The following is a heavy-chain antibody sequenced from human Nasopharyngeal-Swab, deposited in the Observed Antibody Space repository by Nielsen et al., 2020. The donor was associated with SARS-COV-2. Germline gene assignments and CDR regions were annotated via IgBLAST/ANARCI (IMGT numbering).Heavy chain of an antibody. CDR2: INSDGSST. D-gene: IGHD3/OR15-3a*01. J-gene: IGHJ5*02. V-gene: IGHV3-74*01. Sequence: WIRQPPGKGLVWVSRINSDGSSTSYADSVKGRFTISRDNAKNTLYLQMNSLRAEDTAVYYCAKDRDWGWGNWFDPWGQGTLVTVSS. CDR3: AKDRDWGWGNWFDP.